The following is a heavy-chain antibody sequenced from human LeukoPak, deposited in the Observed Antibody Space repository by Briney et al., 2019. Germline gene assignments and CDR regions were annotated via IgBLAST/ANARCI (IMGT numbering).Heavy chain of an antibody. CDR2: IKQDESEK. CDR1: GFTFSNYW. V-gene: IGHV3-7*01. D-gene: IGHD5-12*01. CDR3: AREENYDSFDY. J-gene: IGHJ4*02. Sequence: GGSLRLSCAASGFTFSNYWMTWVRQAPGKGLEWVANIKQDESEKYYVDSVKGRFTISRDNAKNSLFLQMNSLRAEDTAVYYCAREENYDSFDYWGQGTLVTVSS.